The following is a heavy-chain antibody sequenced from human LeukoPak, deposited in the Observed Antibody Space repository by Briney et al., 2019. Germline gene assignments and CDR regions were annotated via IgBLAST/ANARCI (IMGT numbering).Heavy chain of an antibody. D-gene: IGHD2-21*01. Sequence: GGSLRLSCAASGFTVSSNYMSWVRQAPGKGLEWVSVIYSGGSTYYADSVKGRFSISRDNSKNTLYLQMNSLRAGDTAVYYCARGRLLSRGQDYWGQGTLVTVSS. CDR1: GFTVSSNY. V-gene: IGHV3-66*02. J-gene: IGHJ4*02. CDR2: IYSGGST. CDR3: ARGRLLSRGQDY.